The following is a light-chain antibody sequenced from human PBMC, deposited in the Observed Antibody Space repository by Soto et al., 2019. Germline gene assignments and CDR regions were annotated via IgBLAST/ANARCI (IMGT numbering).Light chain of an antibody. CDR3: QQYDDIPIS. V-gene: IGKV1-33*01. J-gene: IGKJ5*01. Sequence: DIQMTQSPSSLSASVGDRVTITCQTSQDISIYLHWYQQKPGKAPNLRIYDASNFQTRVQSRFRVSDSLTDFTSTITSLQAEDIATYYCQQYDDIPISSDRGTLLVIK. CDR2: DAS. CDR1: QDISIY.